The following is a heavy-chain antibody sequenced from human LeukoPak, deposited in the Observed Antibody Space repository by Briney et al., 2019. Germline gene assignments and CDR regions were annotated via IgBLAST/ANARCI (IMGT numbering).Heavy chain of an antibody. D-gene: IGHD3-9*01. CDR3: ARHPFYYDILTGPFDY. CDR1: GFTFSSYS. V-gene: IGHV4-39*01. CDR2: IYYSGST. Sequence: GSLRLSCAASGFTFSSYSMNWIRQPPGKGLEWIGSIYYSGSTYYNPSLKSRVTISVDTSKNQFSLKLSSVTAADTAVYYCARHPFYYDILTGPFDYWGQGTLVTVSS. J-gene: IGHJ4*02.